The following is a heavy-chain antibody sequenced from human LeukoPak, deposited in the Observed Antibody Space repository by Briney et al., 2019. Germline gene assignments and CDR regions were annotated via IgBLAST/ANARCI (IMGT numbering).Heavy chain of an antibody. CDR2: IYPGDSGT. J-gene: IGHJ4*02. D-gene: IGHD6-19*01. Sequence: GESLKISCKGPGYSFSSYWIGWVRQMPGKGLEWMGIIYPGDSGTRNSPSFQGQVTISADKSISTAYLQWSSLKASDTAMYYCARHWYSSGWYGIDYWGQGTLVTVSS. CDR3: ARHWYSSGWYGIDY. CDR1: GYSFSSYW. V-gene: IGHV5-51*01.